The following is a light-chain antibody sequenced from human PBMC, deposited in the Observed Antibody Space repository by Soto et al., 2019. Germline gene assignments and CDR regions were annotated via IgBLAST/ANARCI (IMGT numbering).Light chain of an antibody. V-gene: IGLV2-14*01. CDR2: DVS. Sequence: QSVLTQPASVSGSPGQSITISCTGTSSDVGGYNYVSWYQQHPGKAPKLMIYDVSNRPSGVSNRFSGSRSGNTASLIISGLQTEVEADYYCSSYTVSSTVIFGGGTKLTVL. CDR3: SSYTVSSTVI. J-gene: IGLJ2*01. CDR1: SSDVGGYNY.